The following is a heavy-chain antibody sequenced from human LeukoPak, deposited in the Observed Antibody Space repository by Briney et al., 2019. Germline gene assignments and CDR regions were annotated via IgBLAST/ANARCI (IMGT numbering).Heavy chain of an antibody. CDR1: GFTFSSYN. Sequence: GGSLRLSRAASGFTFSSYNMNWVRQAPGKGLEWVSTISSSSSYIHYADSVKGRFTVSRDNAKSSLFLQMNSLRAEDTAIYYCARDNDFTNYYWGQGTLVTVSS. D-gene: IGHD4-11*01. V-gene: IGHV3-21*01. CDR3: ARDNDFTNYY. J-gene: IGHJ4*02. CDR2: ISSSSSYI.